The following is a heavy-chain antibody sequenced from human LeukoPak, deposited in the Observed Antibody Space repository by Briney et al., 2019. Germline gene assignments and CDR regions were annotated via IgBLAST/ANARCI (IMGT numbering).Heavy chain of an antibody. Sequence: GGSLRLSCAASGFTFSSCHIHWVRQAPGKGLEWVALVWHDGSKTYYADSVKGRFTVSRDNSKNTLYLQMNSLRAEDTAVYYCAKDSNDYSDYNYFDFWGQGTLVTVFS. CDR2: VWHDGSKT. CDR3: AKDSNDYSDYNYFDF. D-gene: IGHD4-11*01. CDR1: GFTFSSCH. V-gene: IGHV3-33*06. J-gene: IGHJ4*02.